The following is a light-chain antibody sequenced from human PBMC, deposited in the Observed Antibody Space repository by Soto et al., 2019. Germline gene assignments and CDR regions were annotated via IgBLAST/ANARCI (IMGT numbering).Light chain of an antibody. CDR2: EVT. Sequence: QSALTQPPSASGSPGQSVTISCTGTSSDVGGYNYVSWYQQHPGKAPRLMIYEVTKRPSGVPDRFSGSKSGNTASLTVSGLQAEDEADYYCSSYAGSKISVLCGGGTKVTVL. V-gene: IGLV2-8*01. J-gene: IGLJ2*01. CDR3: SSYAGSKISVL. CDR1: SSDVGGYNY.